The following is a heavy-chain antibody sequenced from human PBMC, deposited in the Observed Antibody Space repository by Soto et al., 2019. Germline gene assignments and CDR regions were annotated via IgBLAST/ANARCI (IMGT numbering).Heavy chain of an antibody. J-gene: IGHJ4*02. Sequence: SVKVSCKASGGTFSSYAISWVRQAPGQGLEWMGGIIPIFGTANYAQKFQGRVTLTSDTAIDTAYMEMTRLTLDDTALHYSARGPLEWGQGTLVTVSS. V-gene: IGHV1-69*05. CDR2: IIPIFGTA. CDR3: ARGPLE. CDR1: GGTFSSYA.